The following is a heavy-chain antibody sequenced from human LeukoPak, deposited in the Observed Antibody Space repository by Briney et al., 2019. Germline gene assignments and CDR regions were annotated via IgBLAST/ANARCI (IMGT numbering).Heavy chain of an antibody. D-gene: IGHD2-2*02. Sequence: SETLSLTCTVSGGSISSYYWSWIRQPPGKGLEWIGYIYYSGSTNYNPSLKSRVTISVDTSKNQFSLKLSSVTAADTAVYYCARGARQYCSSTSCYMASWFDPWGPGTLVTVSS. CDR2: IYYSGST. CDR3: ARGARQYCSSTSCYMASWFDP. CDR1: GGSISSYY. V-gene: IGHV4-59*01. J-gene: IGHJ5*02.